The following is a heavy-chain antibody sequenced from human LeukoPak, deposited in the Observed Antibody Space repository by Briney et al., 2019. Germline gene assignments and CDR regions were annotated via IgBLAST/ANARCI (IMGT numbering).Heavy chain of an antibody. CDR1: GFTFSNYA. J-gene: IGHJ4*02. CDR3: AKDVLFVDTDLDY. V-gene: IGHV3-23*01. D-gene: IGHD5-18*01. Sequence: GGSLRLSCAASGFTFSNYAMNWVRQAPGKGLEWVSAISGSGGSTYYADSVKGRFTISRDNSKNTLYLQMNSLRAEDTAVYYCAKDVLFVDTDLDYWGQESLVTVSS. CDR2: ISGSGGST.